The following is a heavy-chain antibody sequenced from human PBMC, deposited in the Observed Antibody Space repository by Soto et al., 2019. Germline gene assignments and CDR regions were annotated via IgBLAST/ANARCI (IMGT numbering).Heavy chain of an antibody. V-gene: IGHV4-59*01. D-gene: IGHD3-16*01. Sequence: QVQLQESGPGLVKPSETLSLTCTVSGGSISSYYWSWIRQPPGKGLEWIGYIYYSGSTNYTPSLKRRVSLSVSTAKSQFSLTLCSVIAAGTAVYLCTRERGTVGAFVCWGQGTGVTVSS. CDR1: GGSISSYY. CDR2: IYYSGST. CDR3: TRERGTVGAFVC. J-gene: IGHJ4*02.